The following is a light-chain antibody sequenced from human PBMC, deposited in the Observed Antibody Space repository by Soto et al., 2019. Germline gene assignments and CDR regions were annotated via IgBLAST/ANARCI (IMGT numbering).Light chain of an antibody. Sequence: TQSPVTLSLSPGERATLSCRASQSVDRYLAWYQQKPGQAPRLLIYGASTRATGIPDRFSGGGSGTDFTLTISRLEPEDFAVYYCQQYGVSPRTFGQGTKVEIK. J-gene: IGKJ1*01. CDR3: QQYGVSPRT. CDR2: GAS. V-gene: IGKV3-20*01. CDR1: QSVDRY.